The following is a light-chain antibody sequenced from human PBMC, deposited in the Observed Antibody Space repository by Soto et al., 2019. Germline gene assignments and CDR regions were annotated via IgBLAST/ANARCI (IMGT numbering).Light chain of an antibody. CDR3: QQYGNSRWT. CDR2: GAS. CDR1: QTISSSY. Sequence: EIVMTQSPATLSVSPGERATLSCRASQTISSSYLAWYQQKPGQAPRLLIYGASTRATGIPARFSGSGSGTEFTLTITSLQSEDFAVYYCQQYGNSRWTFGQGTKVEIK. J-gene: IGKJ1*01. V-gene: IGKV3-15*01.